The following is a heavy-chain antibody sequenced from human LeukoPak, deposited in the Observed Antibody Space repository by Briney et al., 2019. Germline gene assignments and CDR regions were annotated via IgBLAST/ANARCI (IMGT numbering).Heavy chain of an antibody. CDR1: GFTFSSYG. V-gene: IGHV3-33*01. Sequence: GGSLRLSCAASGFTFSSYGMHWIRQAPGKGLEWVAVIWYDGSNKYYADSVKGRFTISRDDSKNTLYLQMNSLRAEDTAVYYCARAAGVQLWKSYFDYWGQGTLVTVSS. CDR2: IWYDGSNK. J-gene: IGHJ4*02. D-gene: IGHD5-18*01. CDR3: ARAAGVQLWKSYFDY.